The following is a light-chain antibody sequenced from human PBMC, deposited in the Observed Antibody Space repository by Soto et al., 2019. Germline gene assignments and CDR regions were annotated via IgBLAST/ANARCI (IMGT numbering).Light chain of an antibody. J-gene: IGKJ4*01. CDR3: QQYNDWPLT. Sequence: IVMTQSPATLSVSPGEGATLSCRASQSVSSNLAWYQQKPGQAPRLLIYGASTRATGFPARFSGRGSGTEFTLTINSLQSEYFAIYYCQQYNDWPLTFGGGTQVEI. CDR1: QSVSSN. CDR2: GAS. V-gene: IGKV3-15*01.